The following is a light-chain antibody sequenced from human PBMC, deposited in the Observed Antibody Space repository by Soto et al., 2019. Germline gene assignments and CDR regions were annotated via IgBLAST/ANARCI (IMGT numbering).Light chain of an antibody. CDR2: YDD. CDR1: SSNIGNNA. V-gene: IGLV1-36*01. J-gene: IGLJ2*01. CDR3: ATWDDSLSGVV. Sequence: QSVLTQPPSVSEAPRQRVTISCSGSSSNIGNNAVNWYQQLPGKAPKLLIYYDDLLPSGVSDRFSGSKSGTSASLASSGLRSEDEANYFCATWDDSLSGVVFGGGTKLTVL.